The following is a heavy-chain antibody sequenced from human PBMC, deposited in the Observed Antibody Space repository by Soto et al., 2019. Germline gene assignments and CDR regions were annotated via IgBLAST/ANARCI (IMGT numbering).Heavy chain of an antibody. Sequence: GGSLRLSCAASGFTFSSYAMHWVRQAPGKGLEWVAVISYDGSNEYYADSVKGRFTISRDNSKNTLYLQMNSLRAEDTAVYYCAREIMMVRAGVSDWGQGTXVTVSS. J-gene: IGHJ4*02. CDR2: ISYDGSNE. D-gene: IGHD3-10*01. CDR3: AREIMMVRAGVSD. V-gene: IGHV3-30-3*01. CDR1: GFTFSSYA.